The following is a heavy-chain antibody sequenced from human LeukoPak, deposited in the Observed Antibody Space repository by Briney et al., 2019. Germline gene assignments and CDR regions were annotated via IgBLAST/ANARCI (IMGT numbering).Heavy chain of an antibody. CDR2: ISYDGSNK. J-gene: IGHJ4*02. V-gene: IGHV3-30*18. CDR3: AKDRRWYCGGDCYSEPFDY. D-gene: IGHD2-21*02. Sequence: GGSLRLSCAASGFTFSSYGMHWVRQAPGKGLEWVAVISYDGSNKYYADSVKGRFTISRDNSKNTLYLQMNSLRAEDTAVYYCAKDRRWYCGGDCYSEPFDYWGQGTLVTVSS. CDR1: GFTFSSYG.